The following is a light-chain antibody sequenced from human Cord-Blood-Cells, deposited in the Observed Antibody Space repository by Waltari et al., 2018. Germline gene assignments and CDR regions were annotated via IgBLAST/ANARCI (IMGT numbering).Light chain of an antibody. V-gene: IGLV1-44*01. CDR1: SSNIGSNT. CDR3: AAWDDSLNGVV. CDR2: SNN. J-gene: IGLJ2*01. Sequence: QSVLTQPPSASGTPGQRVTSPCSGSSSNIGSNTVTWYQHPPGTAPKPLIYSNNQRPSGVPDRFSGSKSGTSASLAISGLQSEDEADYYCAAWDDSLNGVVFGGGTKLTVL.